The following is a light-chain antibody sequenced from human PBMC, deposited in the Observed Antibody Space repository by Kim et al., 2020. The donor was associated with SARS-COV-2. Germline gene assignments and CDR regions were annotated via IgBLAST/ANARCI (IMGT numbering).Light chain of an antibody. CDR3: QVWDTGSDHPI. Sequence: PGKAARISCGENSIGLQSVHWYQQKPGQAPVLVIYYDTDRPSGVPERFSGSNSGNTATLTISRVEAGDEADYYCQVWDTGSDHPIFGGGTQLTVL. V-gene: IGLV3-21*04. CDR2: YDT. J-gene: IGLJ2*01. CDR1: SIGLQS.